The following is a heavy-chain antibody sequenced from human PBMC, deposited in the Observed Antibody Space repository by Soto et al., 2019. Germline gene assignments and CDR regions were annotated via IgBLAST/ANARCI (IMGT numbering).Heavy chain of an antibody. V-gene: IGHV1-18*01. D-gene: IGHD3-22*01. CDR1: GYTFTSYG. J-gene: IGHJ4*02. Sequence: ASVKVSCKASGYTFTSYGISWVRQAPGQGLEWMGWISAYNGNTNYAQKLQGRVTMTTDTSTSTAYMELRSLRSDDTAVYYCAREGYYDSRGPPRYWGQGTLVTVSS. CDR3: AREGYYDSRGPPRY. CDR2: ISAYNGNT.